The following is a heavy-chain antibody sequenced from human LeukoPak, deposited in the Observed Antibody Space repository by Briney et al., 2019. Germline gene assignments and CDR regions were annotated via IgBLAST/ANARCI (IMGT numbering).Heavy chain of an antibody. V-gene: IGHV1-18*04. CDR3: ARGEVGDTAMVTLDY. CDR2: VSAYNGNT. Sequence: GASVTVSCKASGYSFTSYGISWVRQAPGQGLEWMGWVSAYNGNTNYAQKLQGRVTMTTDTSTSTAYRELRSLRSDATAVYYCARGEVGDTAMVTLDYWGQGTLVTVSS. D-gene: IGHD5-18*01. CDR1: GYSFTSYG. J-gene: IGHJ4*02.